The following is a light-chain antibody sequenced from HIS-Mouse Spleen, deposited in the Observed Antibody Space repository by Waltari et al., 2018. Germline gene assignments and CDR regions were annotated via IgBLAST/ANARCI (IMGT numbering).Light chain of an antibody. Sequence: QSALTQPASVSGSPGQSITLSCTGTSSDVGSVNLFSWYQQHPGKAPKLMIYEGSKRPSGVSNRFSGSKSGNTVSLTISGLQAEDEADYYCCSYAGSSTFEVFGGGTKLTVL. CDR3: CSYAGSSTFEV. V-gene: IGLV2-23*03. CDR2: EGS. CDR1: SSDVGSVNL. J-gene: IGLJ2*01.